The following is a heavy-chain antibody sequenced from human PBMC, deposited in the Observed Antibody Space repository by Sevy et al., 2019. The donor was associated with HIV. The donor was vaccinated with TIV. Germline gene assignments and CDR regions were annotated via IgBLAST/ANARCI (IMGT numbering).Heavy chain of an antibody. CDR1: GGSFSGYY. J-gene: IGHJ6*02. Sequence: SETLSLTCAVYGGSFSGYYWSWIRQPPGKGLEWIGEINHSGSTNYNPSLKSRVTISVDTSKNQFSPKLSSVTAADTAVYYCARGSTGDYYYYYGMDVWGQGTTVTVSS. CDR2: INHSGST. V-gene: IGHV4-34*01. CDR3: ARGSTGDYYYYYGMDV. D-gene: IGHD3-10*01.